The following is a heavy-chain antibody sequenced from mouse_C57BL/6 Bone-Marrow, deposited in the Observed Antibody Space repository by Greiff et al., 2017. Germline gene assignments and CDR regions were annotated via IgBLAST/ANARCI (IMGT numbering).Heavy chain of an antibody. CDR2: IRNKANGYTT. CDR1: GFTFTDYY. V-gene: IGHV7-3*01. Sequence: DVHLVESGGGLVQPGGSLSLSCAASGFTFTDYYMSWVRQPPGKALEWLGFIRNKANGYTTEYSASVKGRFTISRDNSQSILYLQMNALRAEDSATYYCARPYYYGSSYLAYWGQGTLVTVSA. D-gene: IGHD1-1*01. CDR3: ARPYYYGSSYLAY. J-gene: IGHJ3*01.